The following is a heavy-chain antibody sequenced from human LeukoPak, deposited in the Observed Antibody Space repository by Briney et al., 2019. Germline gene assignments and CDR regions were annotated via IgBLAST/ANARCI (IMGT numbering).Heavy chain of an antibody. D-gene: IGHD6-6*01. V-gene: IGHV3-21*01. J-gene: IGHJ4*02. CDR1: GFTFRSYS. CDR2: ISSSSSYI. CDR3: ARAIVLIAARDVAY. Sequence: GGSLRLSCAASGFTFRSYSMNWVRQAPGKGLEGVSSISSSSSYIYYADPVKGRFTISRDNAKNSLYLQMNSLRAEDTAVYYCARAIVLIAARDVAYWGQGTLVTVSS.